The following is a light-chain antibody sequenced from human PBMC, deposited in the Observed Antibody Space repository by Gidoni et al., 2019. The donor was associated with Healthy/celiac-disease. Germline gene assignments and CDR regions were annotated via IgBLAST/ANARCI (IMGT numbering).Light chain of an antibody. CDR3: QQYYSYPSRT. Sequence: AIRMTKSPSSFAASTGDRVTITCRASQGISSYLAWYQQKPGKAPKPLIYAASTLQSGVPSRFSGSGSGTDFTLTISCLQSEDFATYYCQQYYSYPSRTFGQGTKVEIK. J-gene: IGKJ1*01. CDR2: AAS. V-gene: IGKV1-8*01. CDR1: QGISSY.